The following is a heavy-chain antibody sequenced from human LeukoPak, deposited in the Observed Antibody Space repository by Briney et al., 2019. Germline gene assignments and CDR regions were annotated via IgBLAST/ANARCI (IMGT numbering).Heavy chain of an antibody. J-gene: IGHJ4*02. Sequence: ASVKVSCKASGYTFTSYSMHWVRQAPGQGLEWMGIINPSGGRTSYAQKFQGRVTMTRDTSTSTVYMELSSLRFEDTAVYYCARDGSTGYYYFDYWGQGTLVTVSS. D-gene: IGHD3-22*01. V-gene: IGHV1-46*01. CDR2: INPSGGRT. CDR1: GYTFTSYS. CDR3: ARDGSTGYYYFDY.